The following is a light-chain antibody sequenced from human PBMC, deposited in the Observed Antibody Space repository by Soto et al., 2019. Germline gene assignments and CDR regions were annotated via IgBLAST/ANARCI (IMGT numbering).Light chain of an antibody. J-gene: IGKJ1*01. CDR3: QQYNSYSGT. Sequence: DIQMTQSPSTLSASVVDRVTITCRASQSISTWLAWYQQKPGKAPKLLIYKASSLDSGVPSRFSGSGSGTEFTLTISSLQPDDFATYYCQQYNSYSGTFGQGTKVDIK. V-gene: IGKV1-5*03. CDR1: QSISTW. CDR2: KAS.